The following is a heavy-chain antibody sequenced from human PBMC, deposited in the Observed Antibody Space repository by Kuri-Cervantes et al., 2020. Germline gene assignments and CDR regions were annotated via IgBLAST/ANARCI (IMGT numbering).Heavy chain of an antibody. CDR2: INSDGSST. CDR3: ARDAAADTLGY. D-gene: IGHD6-13*01. J-gene: IGHJ4*02. Sequence: GESLKISCAASGFIFSTRWMHWVRQAPGKGLVWVSRINSDGSSTSYADSVKGRFTISRDNAKNTLYLQMNSLRAEDTAVYYCARDAAADTLGYWGQGTLVTVSS. V-gene: IGHV3-74*01. CDR1: GFIFSTRW.